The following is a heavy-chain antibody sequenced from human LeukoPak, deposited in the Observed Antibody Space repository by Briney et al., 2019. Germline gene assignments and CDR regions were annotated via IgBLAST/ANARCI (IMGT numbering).Heavy chain of an antibody. J-gene: IGHJ4*02. CDR2: IYTSGST. D-gene: IGHD6-19*01. CDR1: GGSISSSSYY. V-gene: IGHV4-61*02. CDR3: AREGSSGWYMGSFDY. Sequence: SETLSLTCTVSGGSISSSSYYWSWIRQPAGKGLEWIGRIYTSGSTNYNPSLRSRVTISVDTSKNQFSLKLSSVAAADTAVYYCAREGSSGWYMGSFDYWGQGTLVTVSS.